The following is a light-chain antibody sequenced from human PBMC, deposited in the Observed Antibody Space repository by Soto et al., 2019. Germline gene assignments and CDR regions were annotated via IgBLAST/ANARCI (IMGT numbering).Light chain of an antibody. V-gene: IGKV3-15*01. CDR2: DTS. CDR1: LNVNSY. Sequence: VLTQSPATLSLSPGERATLSCRASLNVNSYLAWYQQRPGQAPRLLIYDTSTRATDIPARFSGSGSGTEFTLTIASLQSEDFAVYYCQQYNHWPRMLSFGGGTKVDIK. J-gene: IGKJ4*01. CDR3: QQYNHWPRMLS.